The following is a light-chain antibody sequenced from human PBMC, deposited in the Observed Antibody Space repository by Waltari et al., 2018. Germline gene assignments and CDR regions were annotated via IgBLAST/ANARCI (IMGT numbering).Light chain of an antibody. CDR1: SSDVGGYNY. CDR3: SSLTRTNSWV. CDR2: DVN. Sequence: HSALAQPASVSGSPGQSITISCTGTSSDVGGYNYVSWYQQHPGKAPRLMIYDVNNRPAGVFNRFYGSKSGNTASLTISGLQAEDEADYYCSSLTRTNSWVFGGGTKLTVL. V-gene: IGLV2-14*03. J-gene: IGLJ3*02.